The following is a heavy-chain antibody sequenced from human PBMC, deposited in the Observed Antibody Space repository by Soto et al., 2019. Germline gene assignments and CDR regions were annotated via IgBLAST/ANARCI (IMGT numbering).Heavy chain of an antibody. Sequence: SENPSLTCPVSGGSLSRSSFPWGWVRPPPGKGLEWIGSIYYSGSTYYSPSLKSRVTISVDTSKNQFSLKLSSVTAADTAVYYCARRERAAGTDWWFDPWGQGTLVTVSS. V-gene: IGHV4-39*01. CDR1: GGSLSRSSFP. D-gene: IGHD6-13*01. J-gene: IGHJ5*02. CDR3: ARRERAAGTDWWFDP. CDR2: IYYSGST.